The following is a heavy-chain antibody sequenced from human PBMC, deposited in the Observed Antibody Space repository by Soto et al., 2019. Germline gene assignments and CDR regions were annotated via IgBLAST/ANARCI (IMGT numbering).Heavy chain of an antibody. D-gene: IGHD4-4*01. CDR2: INPNSGGT. CDR3: ARLGDQYSNYFDYYYGMDV. CDR1: GYTFTGYY. Sequence: GASVKVSCKASGYTFTGYYMHWVRQAPGQGLEWMGWINPNSGGTNYAQKFQGRVTMTRDTSISTAYMELSGLRSDDTAVYYCARLGDQYSNYFDYYYGMDVWGQGTTVTVSS. V-gene: IGHV1-2*02. J-gene: IGHJ6*02.